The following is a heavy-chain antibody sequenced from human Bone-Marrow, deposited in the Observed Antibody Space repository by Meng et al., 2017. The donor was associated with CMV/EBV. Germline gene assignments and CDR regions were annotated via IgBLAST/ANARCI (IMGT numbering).Heavy chain of an antibody. CDR3: MRGSVTPY. CDR1: GYTFIDYD. V-gene: IGHV1-8*01. CDR2: MNPNSQNT. Sequence: ASVKVSCKTSGYTFIDYDINWVRQATGQGLEWMGWMNPNSQNTGYAQRFQGRVTMTSDTSISTAYMELSSLRSEDTAVYYCMRGSVTPYWGQGTRVTVSS. J-gene: IGHJ4*02. D-gene: IGHD4-17*01.